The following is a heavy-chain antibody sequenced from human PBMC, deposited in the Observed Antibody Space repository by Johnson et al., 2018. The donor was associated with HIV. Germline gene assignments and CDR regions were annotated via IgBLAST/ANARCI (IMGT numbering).Heavy chain of an antibody. CDR3: ARGAAFDI. Sequence: QVQLVESGGGVVQPGRSLRLSCAASGFTFSSYGMHWVRQAPGKGLEWVAVISYDGSNKYYADSVKGRFTISRDNSKNTLYLQMNSLKVEDTAVYYCARGAAFDIWGQGTMVIVSS. CDR2: ISYDGSNK. V-gene: IGHV3-30*03. J-gene: IGHJ3*02. CDR1: GFTFSSYG.